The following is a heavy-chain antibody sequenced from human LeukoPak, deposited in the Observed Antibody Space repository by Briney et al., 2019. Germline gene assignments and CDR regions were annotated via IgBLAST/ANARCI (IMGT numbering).Heavy chain of an antibody. CDR2: ISHDVSEK. Sequence: GGSLRLSCAASGFTFSSYGMHWVRQAPGKGLEWAAAISHDVSEKFYANPVKGRFTISRDNSKNTVYLQMNSLRPEDTAVYYCARGVYGSRSTSLADFWGQGTLVTVSS. CDR3: ARGVYGSRSTSLADF. D-gene: IGHD3-10*01. V-gene: IGHV3-30*03. J-gene: IGHJ4*02. CDR1: GFTFSSYG.